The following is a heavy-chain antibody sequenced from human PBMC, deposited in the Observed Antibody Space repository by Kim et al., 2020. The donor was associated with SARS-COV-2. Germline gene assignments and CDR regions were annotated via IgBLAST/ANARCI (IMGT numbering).Heavy chain of an antibody. V-gene: IGHV1-8*01. J-gene: IGHJ4*02. Sequence: TAYAQKFQGRVTMTRNTSISTAYMELSSLRSEDTAVYYCAIPYSISSIDYWGQGTLVTVSS. CDR3: AIPYSISSIDY. CDR2: T. D-gene: IGHD6-13*01.